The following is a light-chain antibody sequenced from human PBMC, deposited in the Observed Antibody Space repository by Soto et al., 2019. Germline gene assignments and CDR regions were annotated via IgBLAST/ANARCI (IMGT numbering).Light chain of an antibody. CDR2: DVS. CDR3: SSYTSSSTLPYV. Sequence: QSSLTQPASVSGSPGQSITISCTGTSSDVGGYNYVSWYQQHPGKAPKLMIYDVSNRPSGVSNRFSGSKSGNTASLTISGRQAEDEAVYYCSSYTSSSTLPYVFGTGTKLTVL. CDR1: SSDVGGYNY. J-gene: IGLJ1*01. V-gene: IGLV2-14*01.